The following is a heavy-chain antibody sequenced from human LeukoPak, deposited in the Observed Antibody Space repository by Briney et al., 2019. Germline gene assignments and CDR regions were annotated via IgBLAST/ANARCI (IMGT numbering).Heavy chain of an antibody. Sequence: GGSLRLSCAASGFTFSSYWMHWVRQAPGKGLVWVSRTNTDGSSTSYADSVKGRFTISRDNAKNTLYLQMNSLRAEDTAVYYCASGYSSSWVRAWGQGTLVTVSS. CDR2: TNTDGSST. CDR3: ASGYSSSWVRA. V-gene: IGHV3-74*01. D-gene: IGHD6-13*01. CDR1: GFTFSSYW. J-gene: IGHJ4*02.